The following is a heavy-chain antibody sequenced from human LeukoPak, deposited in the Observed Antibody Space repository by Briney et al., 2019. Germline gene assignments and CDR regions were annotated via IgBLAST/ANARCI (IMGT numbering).Heavy chain of an antibody. CDR1: GFTFSSYA. D-gene: IGHD3-22*01. J-gene: IGHJ4*02. V-gene: IGHV3-23*01. CDR2: ISGSGGST. Sequence: GGSLRLSCAASGFTFSSYAMHWVRQAPAKGLEWVSAISGSGGSTYYADSVKGRFTISRDNSKNTLYLQMNSLRAEDTAVYYCAKKGRYYDSSGYYSLDYWGQGTLVTVSS. CDR3: AKKGRYYDSSGYYSLDY.